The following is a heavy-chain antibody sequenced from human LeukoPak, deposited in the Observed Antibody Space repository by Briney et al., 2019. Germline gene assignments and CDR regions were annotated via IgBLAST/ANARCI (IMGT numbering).Heavy chain of an antibody. CDR3: AKDSRSFYYGSGSQYSDY. D-gene: IGHD3-10*01. CDR1: GFTFSSYG. Sequence: GGSLRLSCAASGFTFSSYGMHWVRQAPGKGLEWVAFIRYDGSNKYYADSVKGRFTISRDNSKNTLYLQMNSLRAEDTAVYYCAKDSRSFYYGSGSQYSDYWGQGTLVTVSS. V-gene: IGHV3-30*02. CDR2: IRYDGSNK. J-gene: IGHJ4*02.